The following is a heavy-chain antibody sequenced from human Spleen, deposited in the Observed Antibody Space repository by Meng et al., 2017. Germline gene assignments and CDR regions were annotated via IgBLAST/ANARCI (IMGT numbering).Heavy chain of an antibody. CDR2: INPSGGST. J-gene: IGHJ5*02. Sequence: ASVKVSCKASGYTFTSYGISWVRQAPGQGLEWMGIINPSGGSTSYAQKLQGRVTMTTDTSTSTAYMELRSLRSDDTAVYYCARDDRITMIVVANNWFDPWGQGTLVTVSS. V-gene: IGHV1-18*01. D-gene: IGHD3-22*01. CDR1: GYTFTSYG. CDR3: ARDDRITMIVVANNWFDP.